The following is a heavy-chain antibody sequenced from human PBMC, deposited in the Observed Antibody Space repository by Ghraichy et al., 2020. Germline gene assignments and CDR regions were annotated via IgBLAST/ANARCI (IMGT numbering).Heavy chain of an antibody. CDR3: RTVVVVPGTPLFGLDV. Sequence: SETLSLTCSVSGGSVSSGSSYWDWIRQPPGKGLEWIGRISYSGSTDYTPSLESRVTISVDTSENQFSLKLRSVTAADTAVYYCRTVVVVPGTPLFGLDVWGQGTMVTVSS. J-gene: IGHJ3*01. CDR1: GGSVSSGSSY. V-gene: IGHV4-39*01. CDR2: ISYSGST. D-gene: IGHD2-15*01.